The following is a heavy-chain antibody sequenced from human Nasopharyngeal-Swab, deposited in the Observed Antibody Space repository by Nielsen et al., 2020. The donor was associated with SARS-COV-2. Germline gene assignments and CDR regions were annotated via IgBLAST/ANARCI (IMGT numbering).Heavy chain of an antibody. D-gene: IGHD2-15*01. V-gene: IGHV3-11*05. CDR3: ARDKLGYCSGGSCRPSDY. CDR1: GFTFSDYY. CDR2: ISSSSSYT. J-gene: IGHJ4*02. Sequence: SCAASGFTFSDYYMSWIRQAPGKGLEWVSYISSSSSYTNYADSVKGRFTISRDNAKNSLYLQMNSLRAEDTAVYYCARDKLGYCSGGSCRPSDYWGQGTLVTVSS.